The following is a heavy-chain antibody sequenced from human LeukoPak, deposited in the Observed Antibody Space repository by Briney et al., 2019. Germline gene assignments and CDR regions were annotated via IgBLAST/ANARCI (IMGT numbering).Heavy chain of an antibody. J-gene: IGHJ4*02. CDR1: RFTFSSYA. Sequence: PGGSLRLSCAASRFTFSSYAMTWVRQAPGKGLEWVSAITDSGGDTYHADSVKGRFTISRDNSKSTLYMQMDSLRVEDTAVYYCVKGSERSRPYYFDYWGQGTLVTVSS. D-gene: IGHD3-3*01. CDR2: ITDSGGDT. V-gene: IGHV3-23*01. CDR3: VKGSERSRPYYFDY.